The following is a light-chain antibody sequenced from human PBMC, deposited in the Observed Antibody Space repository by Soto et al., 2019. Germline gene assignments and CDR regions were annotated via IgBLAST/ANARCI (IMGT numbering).Light chain of an antibody. CDR1: QRVSSNN. CDR2: GAS. V-gene: IGKV3-20*01. CDR3: QQYGSSPIT. Sequence: EIVLTQSPGTLSLSPGERATLSCRASQRVSSNNLVWYQQKPGQAPRLLIYGASYRAAGIPDRFSGSGSGTDFTLTISRLEPEDFALYYCQQYGSSPITFGQGTRLEIK. J-gene: IGKJ5*01.